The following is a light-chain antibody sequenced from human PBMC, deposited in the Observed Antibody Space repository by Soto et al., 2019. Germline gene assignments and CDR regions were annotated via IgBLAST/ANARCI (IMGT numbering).Light chain of an antibody. CDR2: EVS. J-gene: IGLJ1*01. V-gene: IGLV2-14*01. CDR1: SSDVGAYDF. CDR3: SSYTTSRTL. Sequence: QSALTQPASVSGSSGQSITISCTGTSSDVGAYDFVSWYQQHPGKAPKLMIYEVSNRPSGVSNRFSGSKSGNTASLTISGLQAEDEADYYCSSYTTSRTLFGTGTKLTVL.